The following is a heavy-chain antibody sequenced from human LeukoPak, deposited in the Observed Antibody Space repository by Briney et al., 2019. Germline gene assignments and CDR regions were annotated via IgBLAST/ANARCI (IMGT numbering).Heavy chain of an antibody. CDR2: IIPIFGTA. V-gene: IGHV1-69*13. D-gene: IGHD6-13*01. J-gene: IGHJ4*02. CDR1: GGTFSSYA. CDR3: ARGRQQLRYYFDY. Sequence: GASVKVSCKASGGTFSSYAISWVRQAPGQGLEWMGGIIPIFGTANYAQKFQGRVTITADESTSTAYMELSSLRSEDTAVYYCARGRQQLRYYFDYWGQGTLVTVSS.